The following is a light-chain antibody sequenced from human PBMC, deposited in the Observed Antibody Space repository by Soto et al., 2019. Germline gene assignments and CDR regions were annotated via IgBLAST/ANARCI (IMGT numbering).Light chain of an antibody. CDR1: QGIKNY. V-gene: IGKV1-27*01. CDR2: AAS. Sequence: DIQVTQYPSSLSASVGYRVTITCLASQGIKNYLAWYQQKPGEIPKLLIYAASTLESGIPPRFSGSGSGTDFTLTINNLQPEDVATYYCQRYYGAPWAFGQGTKVDIK. J-gene: IGKJ1*01. CDR3: QRYYGAPWA.